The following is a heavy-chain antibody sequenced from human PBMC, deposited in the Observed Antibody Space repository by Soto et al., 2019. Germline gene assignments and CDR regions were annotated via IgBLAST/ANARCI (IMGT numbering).Heavy chain of an antibody. CDR1: GYTFTSYA. Sequence: EASVKVSCKASGYTFTSYAMHWVRQAPGQRLEWMGWINAGNGNTKYSQKFQGRVTITRDTSASTAYMELSSLRSEDTAVYYCASLYSSGWYGDYFDYWGQGTLVTVSS. CDR3: ASLYSSGWYGDYFDY. J-gene: IGHJ4*02. V-gene: IGHV1-3*01. D-gene: IGHD6-19*01. CDR2: INAGNGNT.